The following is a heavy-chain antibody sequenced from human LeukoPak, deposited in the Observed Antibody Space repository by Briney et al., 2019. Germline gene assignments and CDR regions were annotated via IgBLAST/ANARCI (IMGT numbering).Heavy chain of an antibody. J-gene: IGHJ4*02. CDR2: ISYDGSNK. Sequence: GGSLRLSYAASGFTFSSYAMHWVRQAPGKGLEWVAVISYDGSNKYYADSVKGRFTISRDNSKNTLYLQMNSLRAEDTAVYYCARDPNMYYYGSGSYYLPDYWGQGTLVTVSS. CDR1: GFTFSSYA. V-gene: IGHV3-30-3*01. CDR3: ARDPNMYYYGSGSYYLPDY. D-gene: IGHD3-10*01.